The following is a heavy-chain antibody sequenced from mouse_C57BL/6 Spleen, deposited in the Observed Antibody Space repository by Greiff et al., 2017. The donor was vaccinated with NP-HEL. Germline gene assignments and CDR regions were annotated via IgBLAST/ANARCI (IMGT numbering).Heavy chain of an antibody. J-gene: IGHJ3*01. CDR2: INPSNGGT. Sequence: LQQPGTELVKPGASVKLSCKASGYTFTSYWMHWVKQRPGQGLEWIGNINPSNGGTNYNEKFKSKATLTVDKSSSTAYMQLSSLTSEDSAVYDCARERTVVTPGFAYWGQGTLVTVSA. D-gene: IGHD2-5*01. CDR1: GYTFTSYW. CDR3: ARERTVVTPGFAY. V-gene: IGHV1-53*01.